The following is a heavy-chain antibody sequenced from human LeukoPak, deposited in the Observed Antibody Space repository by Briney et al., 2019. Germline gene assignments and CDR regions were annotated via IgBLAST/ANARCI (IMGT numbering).Heavy chain of an antibody. Sequence: GGSLRLSCAVSGFTFSSYDMHWVRQATGKGLEWVSAIGTAGDTYYPGSVKGRFTISRENAKNSLYLQMNSLRAGDTAVYYCARGMHSGYDWHFDYWGQGTPVTVSS. CDR2: IGTAGDT. CDR1: GFTFSSYD. J-gene: IGHJ4*02. D-gene: IGHD5-12*01. V-gene: IGHV3-13*01. CDR3: ARGMHSGYDWHFDY.